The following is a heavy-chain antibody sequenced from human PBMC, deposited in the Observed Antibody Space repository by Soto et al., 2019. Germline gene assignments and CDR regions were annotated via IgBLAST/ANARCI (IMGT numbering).Heavy chain of an antibody. V-gene: IGHV4-59*01. D-gene: IGHD3-10*01. J-gene: IGHJ4*02. CDR2: IYYSGST. CDR3: ARETPRITMVRALDY. CDR1: GGSISSYY. Sequence: PSETLSLTCTVSGGSISSYYWSWIRQPPGKGLEWIGYIYYSGSTNYNPSLKSRVTISVDTSKNQFSLKLSSVTAADTAVYYCARETPRITMVRALDYWGQGTLVTVSS.